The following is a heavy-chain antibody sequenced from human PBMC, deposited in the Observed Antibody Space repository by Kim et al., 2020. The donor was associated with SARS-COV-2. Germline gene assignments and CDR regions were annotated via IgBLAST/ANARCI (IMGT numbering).Heavy chain of an antibody. CDR1: GFTFSSYA. J-gene: IGHJ4*02. CDR3: ASPYLDIVATNVDY. Sequence: GGSLRLSCAASGFTFSSYAMSWVRQAPGKGLEWVSAISGSGGSTYYADSVKGRFTISRDNSKNTLYLQMNSLRAEDTAVYYCASPYLDIVATNVDYWGQGTLVTVSS. D-gene: IGHD5-12*01. CDR2: ISGSGGST. V-gene: IGHV3-23*01.